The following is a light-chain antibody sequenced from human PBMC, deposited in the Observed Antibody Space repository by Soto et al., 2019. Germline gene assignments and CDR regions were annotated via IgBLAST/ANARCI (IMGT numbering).Light chain of an antibody. V-gene: IGLV2-8*01. CDR3: QSYDSTLSARYV. Sequence: QSVLTQSPSASGSPGQSVTISCTGTSGDVGGYNYVSWYQQHPGKAPKLMIYEVSKRPLGVPDRFSGSKSGNTASLTVSGLQAEDEGDYYCQSYDSTLSARYVFGTGTKVTVL. J-gene: IGLJ1*01. CDR1: SGDVGGYNY. CDR2: EVS.